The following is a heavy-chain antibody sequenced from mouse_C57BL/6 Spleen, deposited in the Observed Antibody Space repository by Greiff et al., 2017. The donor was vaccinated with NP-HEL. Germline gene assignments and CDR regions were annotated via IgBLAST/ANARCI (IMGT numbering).Heavy chain of an antibody. Sequence: DVQLVESEGGLVQPGSSMKLSCTASGFTFSDYYMAWVRQVPEKGLEWVANINYDGSSTYYLDSLKSRFIISRDNAKNILYLQMSSLKYEDTATYYCARVQLRLLGYAMDYWGQGTSVTVSS. CDR1: GFTFSDYY. D-gene: IGHD3-2*02. V-gene: IGHV5-16*01. CDR2: INYDGSST. CDR3: ARVQLRLLGYAMDY. J-gene: IGHJ4*01.